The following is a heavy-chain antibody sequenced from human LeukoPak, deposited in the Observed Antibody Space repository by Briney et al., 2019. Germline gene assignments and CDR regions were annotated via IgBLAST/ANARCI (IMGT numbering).Heavy chain of an antibody. Sequence: GGSLRLSCAASGFTFSAYAMTWVRQAPGKGLEWVSGISASGVSTHYADSVKGRFTISRDNSKNTLYLQMNSLRAEDMAVYYCAKEYGPGSYYYDYWGQGTLVTVSS. CDR2: ISASGVST. J-gene: IGHJ4*02. CDR1: GFTFSAYA. V-gene: IGHV3-23*01. D-gene: IGHD3-10*01. CDR3: AKEYGPGSYYYDY.